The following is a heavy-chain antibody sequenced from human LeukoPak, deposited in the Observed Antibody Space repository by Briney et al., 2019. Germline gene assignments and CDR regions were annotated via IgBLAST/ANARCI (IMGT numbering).Heavy chain of an antibody. V-gene: IGHV3-15*01. CDR2: IKSKNDGGTT. CDR1: GFTFSHAW. J-gene: IGHJ4*02. Sequence: GGSLRLSCSASGFTFSHAWMSWVRQAPGKGLEWVGRIKSKNDGGTTDYAAPVKGRFTISRDDSKNTLYLQMNSLKTEDTAVYYCQVYYDILSGYRDYWGQGTLVTVSS. D-gene: IGHD3-9*01. CDR3: QVYYDILSGYRDY.